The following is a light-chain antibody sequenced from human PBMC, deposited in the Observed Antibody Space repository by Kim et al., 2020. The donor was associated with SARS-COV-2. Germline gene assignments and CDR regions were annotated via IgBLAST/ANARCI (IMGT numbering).Light chain of an antibody. CDR3: GTWDNSLSAGV. Sequence: GQKVTISCSGSSSNIGSHYVSWYQQLPGTAPKLLIYDNNKRPSGIPDRFSGSKSGTSATLGITGLQTGDEADYYCGTWDNSLSAGVFGGGTQLTVL. J-gene: IGLJ2*01. V-gene: IGLV1-51*01. CDR2: DNN. CDR1: SSNIGSHY.